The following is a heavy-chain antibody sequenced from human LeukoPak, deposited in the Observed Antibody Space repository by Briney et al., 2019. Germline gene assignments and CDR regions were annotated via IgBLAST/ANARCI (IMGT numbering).Heavy chain of an antibody. J-gene: IGHJ4*02. CDR3: AKEGIGEAGRRFDC. CDR1: GFNFSSYG. Sequence: GGSLRLSCVASGFNFSSYGMNWLRHAPGKGLQWVSSIASTGDNTYYANSVRSRLTISKDNSKNTLYLQMTSVRDEDTAVYYCAKEGIGEAGRRFDCWGQGTPVTVSS. CDR2: IASTGDNT. V-gene: IGHV3-23*01. D-gene: IGHD6-13*01.